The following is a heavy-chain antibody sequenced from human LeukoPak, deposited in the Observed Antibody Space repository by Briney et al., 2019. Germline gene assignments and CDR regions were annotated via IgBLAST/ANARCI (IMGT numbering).Heavy chain of an antibody. V-gene: IGHV3-21*06. Sequence: PGGSLRLSCAASGFTFSSYSMNWVRQAPGKGLEWVSSISSGSAYIYYADSVKGRLTTSRDDAKNSLFLQMNSLRAEDSAVYYCARVLVGGTNWFDPWGQGTLVTVSS. CDR2: ISSGSAYI. D-gene: IGHD1-26*01. CDR1: GFTFSSYS. CDR3: ARVLVGGTNWFDP. J-gene: IGHJ5*02.